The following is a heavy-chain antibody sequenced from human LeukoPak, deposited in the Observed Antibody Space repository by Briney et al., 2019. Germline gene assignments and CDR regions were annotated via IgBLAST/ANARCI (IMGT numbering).Heavy chain of an antibody. J-gene: IGHJ4*02. CDR2: IYSGGST. D-gene: IGHD3-3*01. CDR1: GFTFSSYS. V-gene: IGHV3-66*01. CDR3: ARAGFLEWSDY. Sequence: GGSLRLSCAASGFTFSSYSMNWVRQAPGKGLEWVSVIYSGGSTYYADSVKGRFTISRDNSKNTLYLQMNSLRAEDTAVYYCARAGFLEWSDYWGQGTLVTVSS.